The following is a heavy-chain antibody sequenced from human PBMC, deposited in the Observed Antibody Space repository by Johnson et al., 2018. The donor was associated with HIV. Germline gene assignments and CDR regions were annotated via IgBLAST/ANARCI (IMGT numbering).Heavy chain of an antibody. Sequence: VQLVESGGSVVRPGGSLRLSCAASGFTFKDYGMSWVRQAPGKGLEWVAGVHWNGDGIGYADSVNGRFTISRDNTKNSLSLQMFSLRAEDTALYYCARLARADMVTFGGVIVKNCFDIWGQGTMVTVSS. J-gene: IGHJ3*02. D-gene: IGHD3-16*02. CDR2: VHWNGDGI. CDR3: ARLARADMVTFGGVIVKNCFDI. CDR1: GFTFKDYG. V-gene: IGHV3-20*04.